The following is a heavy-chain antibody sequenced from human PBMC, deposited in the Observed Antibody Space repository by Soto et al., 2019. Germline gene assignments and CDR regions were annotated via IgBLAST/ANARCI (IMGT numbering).Heavy chain of an antibody. V-gene: IGHV4-59*01. CDR3: ARSEWELLRWDAFDI. Sequence: SETLSLTCTVSGGSISSYYWSWIRQPPGKGLEWIGYIYYSGSTNYNPSLKSRVTISVDTSKNQFSLKLSSVTAADTAVYYCARSEWELLRWDAFDIWGQGTMGTVSS. CDR2: IYYSGST. D-gene: IGHD1-26*01. J-gene: IGHJ3*02. CDR1: GGSISSYY.